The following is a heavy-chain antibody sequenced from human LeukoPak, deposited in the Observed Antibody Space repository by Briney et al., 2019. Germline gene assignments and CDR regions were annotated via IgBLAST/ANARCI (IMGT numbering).Heavy chain of an antibody. D-gene: IGHD2-2*01. J-gene: IGHJ3*02. CDR1: GGSISSYY. CDR2: IYYSGNT. Sequence: SETLSLTCTVSGGSISSYYWSWIRQPPGKGLEWIGYIYYSGNTNYNPSLKSRVTISVDTSKNHFSLKLSSVTAADTAVYYCARDHPLGYCSSTSCPARAFDIWGQGTMVTVSS. CDR3: ARDHPLGYCSSTSCPARAFDI. V-gene: IGHV4-59*01.